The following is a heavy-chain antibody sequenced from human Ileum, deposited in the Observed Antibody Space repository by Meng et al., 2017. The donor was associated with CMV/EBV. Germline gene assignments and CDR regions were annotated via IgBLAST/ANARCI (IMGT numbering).Heavy chain of an antibody. V-gene: IGHV3-30-3*01. CDR1: GFTLSNYA. Sequence: QVHLVESGGGVVQPGRSGRLSCAASGFTLSNYAIHWVRQASGKGLEWVAFISYDAYNTFYTDSVRGRFTISRDNSKNTLYLQMNSLRAEDTAVYYCARDSETSDGGYYFDYWGQGTLVTVST. D-gene: IGHD1-7*01. J-gene: IGHJ4*02. CDR3: ARDSETSDGGYYFDY. CDR2: ISYDAYNT.